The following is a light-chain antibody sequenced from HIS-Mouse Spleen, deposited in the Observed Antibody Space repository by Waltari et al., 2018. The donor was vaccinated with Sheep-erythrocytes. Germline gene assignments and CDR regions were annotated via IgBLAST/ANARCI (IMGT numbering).Light chain of an antibody. Sequence: DIQMTQSPSSLSASVGDRVTITCRARQSISSYLNWYQQKPGKAPKLLIYAASSLQSGGTSRLSGSGSGTDFTLTISSLQPEDFATYYCQQGYRTPPTFGGGTKVEIK. CDR1: QSISSY. V-gene: IGKV1-39*01. CDR3: QQGYRTPPT. J-gene: IGKJ4*01. CDR2: AAS.